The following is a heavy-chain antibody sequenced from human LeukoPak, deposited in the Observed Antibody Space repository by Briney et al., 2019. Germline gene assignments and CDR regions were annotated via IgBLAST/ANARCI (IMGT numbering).Heavy chain of an antibody. CDR1: GFTFSDYY. Sequence: PGGSLRLSCAASGFTFSDYYMSWIRQAPGKGLEWVSYISSSGSTIYYADSVKGRFTISRDNAKNSLYLQMNSLRAEDTAVYYCARVVVSSSSDYFDYWGQGTLVTVSS. CDR2: ISSSGSTI. CDR3: ARVVVSSSSDYFDY. V-gene: IGHV3-11*01. D-gene: IGHD6-6*01. J-gene: IGHJ4*02.